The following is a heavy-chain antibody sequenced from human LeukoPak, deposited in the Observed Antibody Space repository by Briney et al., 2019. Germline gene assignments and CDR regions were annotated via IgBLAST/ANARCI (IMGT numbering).Heavy chain of an antibody. Sequence: GGSLRLSCAASGFTFSSYWMSWVRHAPAKGLEWVANIKQDGSEKYYVDSVKGRFTISRDNAKNSLYLQMNSLRAEDTAVYYCASLGIYDFWSGYQASYFDYWGQGTLVTVSS. J-gene: IGHJ4*02. CDR1: GFTFSSYW. D-gene: IGHD3-3*01. CDR2: IKQDGSEK. CDR3: ASLGIYDFWSGYQASYFDY. V-gene: IGHV3-7*01.